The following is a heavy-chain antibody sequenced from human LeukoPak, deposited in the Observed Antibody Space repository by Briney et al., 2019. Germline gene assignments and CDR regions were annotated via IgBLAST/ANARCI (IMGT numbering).Heavy chain of an antibody. CDR2: SYTSGST. CDR1: GGAISSYY. CDR3: ARVSSGSYYNYYYYYMDV. V-gene: IGHV4-4*07. J-gene: IGHJ6*03. D-gene: IGHD1-26*01. Sequence: SETLSLTCTVSGGAISSYYWSCIRQPAGEGLEWIGRSYTSGSTNYNPSLKSRVTMSVDTSKHQFSLKLSSVTAADTAVYYCARVSSGSYYNYYYYYMDVWGKGTTVTVSS.